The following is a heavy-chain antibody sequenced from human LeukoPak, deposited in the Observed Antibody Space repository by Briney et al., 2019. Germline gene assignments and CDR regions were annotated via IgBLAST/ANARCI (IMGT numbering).Heavy chain of an antibody. D-gene: IGHD3-3*01. V-gene: IGHV3-7*01. CDR3: VGWGKSGITNH. CDR1: ELTSSTSW. J-gene: IGHJ4*02. Sequence: PGGSLRLSCAASELTSSTSWMSWVRQAPGKGLEWVAQTKQDGSEKYYVDSVKGRFTTSRDKNSLFLRMNSVRAEDTAVYYCVGWGKSGITNHWGQGTLVTVSS. CDR2: TKQDGSEK.